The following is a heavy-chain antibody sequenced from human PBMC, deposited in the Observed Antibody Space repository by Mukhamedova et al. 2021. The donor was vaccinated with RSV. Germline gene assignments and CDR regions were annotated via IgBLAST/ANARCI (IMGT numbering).Heavy chain of an antibody. V-gene: IGHV3-33*01. Sequence: QAPGKGLEWVAVVWYDGSKEYYTESVKGRFTVSRDTSKNTLYLLMTSPNAEDTAVYYCARTAATDWFFDLWGRGTLFTVSS. J-gene: IGHJ2*01. CDR3: ARTAATDWFFDL. CDR2: VWYDGSKE. D-gene: IGHD6-25*01.